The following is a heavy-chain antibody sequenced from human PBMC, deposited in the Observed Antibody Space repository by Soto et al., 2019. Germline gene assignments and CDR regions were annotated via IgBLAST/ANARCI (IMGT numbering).Heavy chain of an antibody. V-gene: IGHV3-30-3*01. CDR2: ISYDGSNK. J-gene: IGHJ6*02. CDR1: GFTFSSYA. Sequence: QVQLVESGGGVVQPGRSLRLSCAASGFTFSSYAMHWVRQAPGKGLEWVAVISYDGSNKYYADSVKGRFTISRDNSKNPLYVQRNRLRVEDTDVYYCARGESEAPADGYYYYGMDVWGQGTTVTVSS. CDR3: ARGESEAPADGYYYYGMDV.